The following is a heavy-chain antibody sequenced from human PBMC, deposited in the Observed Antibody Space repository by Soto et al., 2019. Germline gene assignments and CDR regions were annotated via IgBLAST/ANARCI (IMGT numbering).Heavy chain of an antibody. J-gene: IGHJ6*03. CDR2: IYYSGST. CDR1: GGSISSYY. Sequence: SETLSLTCTVSGGSISSYYWSWIRQPPGKGLEWIGYIYYSGSTNYNPSLKSRVTISVDTSKNQFSLKLSSVTAADTAVYYCAREKGYCTNGVCYYYYMDVWGKGTTVTVSS. D-gene: IGHD2-8*01. V-gene: IGHV4-59*01. CDR3: AREKGYCTNGVCYYYYMDV.